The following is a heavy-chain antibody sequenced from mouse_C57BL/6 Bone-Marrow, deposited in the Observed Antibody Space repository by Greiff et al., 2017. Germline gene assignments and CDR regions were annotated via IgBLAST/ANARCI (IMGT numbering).Heavy chain of an antibody. Sequence: EVKLVESGGGLVQPGGSLKLSCAASGFTFSDYYMYWVRQTPEKRLEWVAYISNGGGSTYYPDTVKGRFTISRDNAKNTLYLHMSRLKSEDTAMYYCARRGWLLNAMDYWGQGTSVTVSS. V-gene: IGHV5-12*01. D-gene: IGHD2-3*01. CDR1: GFTFSDYY. CDR3: ARRGWLLNAMDY. CDR2: ISNGGGST. J-gene: IGHJ4*01.